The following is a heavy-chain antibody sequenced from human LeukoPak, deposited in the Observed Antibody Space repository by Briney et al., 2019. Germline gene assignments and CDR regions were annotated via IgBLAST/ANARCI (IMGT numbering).Heavy chain of an antibody. Sequence: GASVKVSCKASGYSFITYGITWARQAPGQGLEWMGWINVYNGNTIYAQNLQDRVTMATDTSTSTAYVELRSLRSDDTAVYYCVRTKYDISPCYWGGPDASAICGQGTMVTVSS. CDR2: INVYNGNT. CDR1: GYSFITYG. CDR3: VRTKYDISPCYWGGPDASAI. V-gene: IGHV1-18*01. D-gene: IGHD3-9*01. J-gene: IGHJ3*02.